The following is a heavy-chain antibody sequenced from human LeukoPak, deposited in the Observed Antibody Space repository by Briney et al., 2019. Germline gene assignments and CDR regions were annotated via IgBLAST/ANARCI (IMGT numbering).Heavy chain of an antibody. CDR2: INHSGST. J-gene: IGHJ4*02. CDR3: ASLRAVTDDY. Sequence: SETLSLTCAVYGGSFSGYYWSWIRQPPGKGLEWIGEINHSGSTNYNPSLKSRVTISVDTSKNRFSLKLSSVTAADTAVYYCASLRAVTDDYWGQGTLVTVSS. D-gene: IGHD2-21*02. V-gene: IGHV4-34*01. CDR1: GGSFSGYY.